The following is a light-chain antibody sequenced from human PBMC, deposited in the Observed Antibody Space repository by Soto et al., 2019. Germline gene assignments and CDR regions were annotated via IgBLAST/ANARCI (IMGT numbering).Light chain of an antibody. Sequence: QSALTQPASVSGSPGQSITISCTGTRSDVGDHDYVSWYQQHPDKAPKLMIYEVNNRPSGVSYRFSGSKSGNTASLTISGLQAEDEADYYCTSYTSYSTYVFGTGTKLTVL. V-gene: IGLV2-14*01. J-gene: IGLJ1*01. CDR2: EVN. CDR1: RSDVGDHDY. CDR3: TSYTSYSTYV.